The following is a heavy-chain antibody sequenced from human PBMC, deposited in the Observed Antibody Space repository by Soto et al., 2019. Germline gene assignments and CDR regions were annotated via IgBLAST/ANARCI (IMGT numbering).Heavy chain of an antibody. CDR1: GSTFSYYG. CDR3: ARDGGSHGPSYFDS. Sequence: VHLVESGGGVVQPGRSLRLSCAASGSTFSYYGMHWVRQAPGKGPEWVAVIWYDGSIKYYGESVKGRFSSSRDNSKNTLYLNMDSLRTEDTAVYYCARDGGSHGPSYFDSWGQGSQVIVSS. V-gene: IGHV3-33*01. CDR2: IWYDGSIK. D-gene: IGHD3-16*01. J-gene: IGHJ4*02.